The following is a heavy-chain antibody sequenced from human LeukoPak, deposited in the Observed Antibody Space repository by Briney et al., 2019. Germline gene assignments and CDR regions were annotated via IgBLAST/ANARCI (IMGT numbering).Heavy chain of an antibody. CDR2: INAGNGNT. CDR1: GYTFTSYA. J-gene: IGHJ6*02. CDR3: ARDYIAVAGYYYYYYGMDV. V-gene: IGHV1-3*01. D-gene: IGHD6-19*01. Sequence: ASVKVSCKASGYTFTSYAMHWVRQAPGQRLEWMGWINAGNGNTKYSQKFQGRVTITRDTSASTAYMELSSLRSEDTAVYYCARDYIAVAGYYYYYYGMDVWGQGTTVTVSS.